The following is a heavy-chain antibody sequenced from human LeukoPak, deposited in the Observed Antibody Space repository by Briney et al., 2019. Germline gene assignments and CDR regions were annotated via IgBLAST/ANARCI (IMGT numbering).Heavy chain of an antibody. V-gene: IGHV3-30-3*01. CDR1: GFTFSSYA. J-gene: IGHJ6*02. D-gene: IGHD3-10*01. CDR3: ARDRYYYGSGSYYRVYYYYGMDV. CDR2: ISYDGSNK. Sequence: GGSLRLSYAASGFTFSSYAMHWVRQAPGKGLEWVAVISYDGSNKYYADSVKGRFTISRDNSKNTLYLQMNSLRAEDTAVYYCARDRYYYGSGSYYRVYYYYGMDVWGQGTTVTVSS.